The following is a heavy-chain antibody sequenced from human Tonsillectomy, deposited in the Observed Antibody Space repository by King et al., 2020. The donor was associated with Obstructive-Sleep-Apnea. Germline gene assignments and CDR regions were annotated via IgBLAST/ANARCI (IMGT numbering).Heavy chain of an antibody. CDR2: INPNSGGT. CDR1: GYTFTGYY. J-gene: IGHJ4*02. Sequence: QLVQSGAVVKKPGASVKVSCKASGYTFTGYYMHWVRQAPGQGLEWMGWINPNSGGTNYAQKFQGRVTMTRDTAISTAYMELSRLRSDDTAVYYCATDAAAELHRRSSYFDYWGQGTLVTVSS. D-gene: IGHD6-13*01. V-gene: IGHV1-2*02. CDR3: ATDAAAELHRRSSYFDY.